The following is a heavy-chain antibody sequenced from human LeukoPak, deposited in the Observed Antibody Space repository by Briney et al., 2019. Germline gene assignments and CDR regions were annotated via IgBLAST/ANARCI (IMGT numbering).Heavy chain of an antibody. D-gene: IGHD3-10*01. Sequence: ASVKVSCKASGYTCTGYYMHWVRQAPGQGLEWMGWINPNSGGTNYAQKFQGRVTMTRDTSISTAYMELSRLRSDDTAVYYCARPHYGSGRYMDVWGKGTTVTISS. CDR2: INPNSGGT. CDR3: ARPHYGSGRYMDV. CDR1: GYTCTGYY. J-gene: IGHJ6*03. V-gene: IGHV1-2*02.